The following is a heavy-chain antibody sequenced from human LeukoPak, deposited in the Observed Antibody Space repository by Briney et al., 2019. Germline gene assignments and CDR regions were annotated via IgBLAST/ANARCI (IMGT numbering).Heavy chain of an antibody. Sequence: GGSLRLSCTVSRLPFRNYWMRWGREAPGKGLEWVAAIDKDGSEKRYVDSVRGRFTISRDNDKNSVYLQMTSLGAEDTAVYYCATYTQYFGAPGTDYWGQGALVTVSS. D-gene: IGHD6-13*01. V-gene: IGHV3-7*01. CDR1: RLPFRNYW. J-gene: IGHJ4*02. CDR2: IDKDGSEK. CDR3: ATYTQYFGAPGTDY.